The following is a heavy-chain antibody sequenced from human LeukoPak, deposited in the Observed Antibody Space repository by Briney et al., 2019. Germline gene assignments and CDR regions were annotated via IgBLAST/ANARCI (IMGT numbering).Heavy chain of an antibody. CDR1: GFTFSSYA. D-gene: IGHD4-23*01. V-gene: IGHV3-23*01. Sequence: GGSLRLSCAASGFTFSSYAMSWVRQAPGKGPEWVSAISGSGGSTYYADSVKGRFTISRDNSKNTLYLQMNSLRAEDTAVYYCAKAVVRHYYYYGMDVWGQGTTVTVSS. CDR3: AKAVVRHYYYYGMDV. CDR2: ISGSGGST. J-gene: IGHJ6*02.